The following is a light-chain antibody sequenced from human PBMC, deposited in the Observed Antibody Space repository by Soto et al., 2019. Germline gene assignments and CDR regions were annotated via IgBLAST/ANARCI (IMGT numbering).Light chain of an antibody. V-gene: IGKV3-20*01. CDR3: QQYGSPIT. CDR2: GTS. CDR1: QSVMSSY. Sequence: EIVLTQSPGTLSLSPGERATLPCRASQSVMSSYLAWYQHKPGQAPRXLIYGTSSRATGIPDRFSGSGSGTDFTLTISRLEPEDFAVYYCQQYGSPITFGQGTRLEIK. J-gene: IGKJ5*01.